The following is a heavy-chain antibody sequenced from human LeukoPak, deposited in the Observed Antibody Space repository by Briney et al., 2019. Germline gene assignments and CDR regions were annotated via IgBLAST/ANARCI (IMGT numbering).Heavy chain of an antibody. Sequence: SETLSLTCAVCGGSFSGYYWSWIRQPPGKGLEWIGEVNHSGSTNYNPSLKSRVTMSVDTSKNQFSLKLSSVTAADTAVYYCARGQLGSGMDDPWGQGTLVTVSS. J-gene: IGHJ5*02. D-gene: IGHD3-10*01. CDR1: GGSFSGYY. CDR2: VNHSGST. CDR3: ARGQLGSGMDDP. V-gene: IGHV4-34*01.